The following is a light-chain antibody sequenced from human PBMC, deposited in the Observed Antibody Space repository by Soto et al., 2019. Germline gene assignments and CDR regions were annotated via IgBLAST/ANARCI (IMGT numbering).Light chain of an antibody. J-gene: IGKJ3*01. V-gene: IGKV3-15*01. CDR1: QSVSSN. CDR2: GAS. Sequence: EIVMTQSPATLSVSPGERATLSCRASQSVSSNLAWYQQKPGQAPRLLIYGASTRATGIPARFSGSGSGTEFTLTISSLQSADFALYFCQQYNNWPVTFGPGTKVDIK. CDR3: QQYNNWPVT.